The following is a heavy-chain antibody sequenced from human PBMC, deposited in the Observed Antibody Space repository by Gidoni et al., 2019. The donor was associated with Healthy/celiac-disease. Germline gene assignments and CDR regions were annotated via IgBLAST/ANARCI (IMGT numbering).Heavy chain of an antibody. V-gene: IGHV3-30*04. Sequence: QVPLVESGGGVVQPGRSVSLPCAASGFPCRSYAMHWVRQAPGKGLVLVAVISYDGSNKYYADSVKGRFTISRDNSKNTLYLQMNSLRAEDTAVYYCAREDCSGGSCVFDYWGQGTLVTVSS. D-gene: IGHD2-15*01. J-gene: IGHJ4*02. CDR2: ISYDGSNK. CDR1: GFPCRSYA. CDR3: AREDCSGGSCVFDY.